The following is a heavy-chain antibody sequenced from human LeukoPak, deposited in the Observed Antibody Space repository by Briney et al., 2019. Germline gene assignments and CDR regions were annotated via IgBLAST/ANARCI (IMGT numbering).Heavy chain of an antibody. J-gene: IGHJ5*02. CDR1: GYTFTSYD. CDR3: ASTAAAGKGDWLDP. Sequence: ASVKVSCKASGYTFTSYDINWVRQATGQGLEWMGWMNPNSGNTGYAQKFQGRVTITRNASISTAYMELSSLRSEDTAVYYCASTAAAGKGDWLDPWGQGTLVTVSS. V-gene: IGHV1-8*03. D-gene: IGHD6-13*01. CDR2: MNPNSGNT.